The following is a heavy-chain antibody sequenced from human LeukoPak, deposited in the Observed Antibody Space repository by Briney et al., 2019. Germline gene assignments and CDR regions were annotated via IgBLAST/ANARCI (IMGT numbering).Heavy chain of an antibody. V-gene: IGHV3-23*01. CDR1: GFTFSSYW. Sequence: GGSLRLSCAVSGFTFSSYWMHWVRQAPGKGLEWVSAISGSGGSTYYADSVKGRSTISRDNSKNMLYLQMNSLRAEDTAVYYCAKDGKYSSSWYVGDYWGQGTLVTVSS. CDR2: ISGSGGST. J-gene: IGHJ4*02. D-gene: IGHD6-13*01. CDR3: AKDGKYSSSWYVGDY.